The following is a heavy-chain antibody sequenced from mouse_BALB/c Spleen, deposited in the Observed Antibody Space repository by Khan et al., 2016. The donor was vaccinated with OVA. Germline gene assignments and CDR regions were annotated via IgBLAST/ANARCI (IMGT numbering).Heavy chain of an antibody. CDR1: GYTFTSYT. V-gene: IGHV1-4*01. J-gene: IGHJ3*01. Sequence: VQLQESGAELARPGASVKMSCKASGYTFTSYTIHWIKLRPGQGLEWIGYINPSNGYTNYNQKFKDKATLTADKSSTTAYMQLSSLTSDDSAVYYCGREGAYYGSDGWFAYWGQGTLVTVSA. D-gene: IGHD2-10*01. CDR2: INPSNGYT. CDR3: GREGAYYGSDGWFAY.